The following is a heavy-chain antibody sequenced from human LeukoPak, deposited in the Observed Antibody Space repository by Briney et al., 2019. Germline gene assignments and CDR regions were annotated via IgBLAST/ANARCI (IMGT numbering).Heavy chain of an antibody. D-gene: IGHD4-17*01. CDR3: ARASYGDCFDY. CDR2: IIPIFGTA. J-gene: IGHJ4*02. Sequence: XASVTVSCKASGGTFSSYAISWVRQAPGQGLEWMGGIIPIFGTANYAQKFQGRVTITADESTSTAYMELSSLRSEDAAVYYCARASYGDCFDYWGQGTLVTVSS. CDR1: GGTFSSYA. V-gene: IGHV1-69*13.